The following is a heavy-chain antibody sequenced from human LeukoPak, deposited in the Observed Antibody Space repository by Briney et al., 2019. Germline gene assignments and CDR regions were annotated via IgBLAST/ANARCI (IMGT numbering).Heavy chain of an antibody. D-gene: IGHD5-12*01. CDR2: IIPILGIA. V-gene: IGHV1-69*04. J-gene: IGHJ4*02. Sequence: ASVKVSCKASGGTFSSYAISWVRQAPGQGLEWMGRIIPILGIANYAQKFQGRVTITADKSTSTAYMELSSLRSEDTAVYYCARVPNDGYDYTVDYWGQGTLVTVSS. CDR1: GGTFSSYA. CDR3: ARVPNDGYDYTVDY.